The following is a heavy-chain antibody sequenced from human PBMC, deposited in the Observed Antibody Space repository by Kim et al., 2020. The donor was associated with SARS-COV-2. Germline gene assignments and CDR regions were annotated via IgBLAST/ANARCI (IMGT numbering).Heavy chain of an antibody. J-gene: IGHJ4*02. V-gene: IGHV3-48*04. Sequence: GGSLRLSCAASGFTFSSYSMNWVRQAPGKGLEWVSYISSSSSTIYYADSVKGRFTISRDNAKNSLYLQMNSLRAEDTAVYYCARAPEGFGELLHNYFDYWGQGTLVTVSS. D-gene: IGHD3-10*01. CDR2: ISSSSSTI. CDR3: ARAPEGFGELLHNYFDY. CDR1: GFTFSSYS.